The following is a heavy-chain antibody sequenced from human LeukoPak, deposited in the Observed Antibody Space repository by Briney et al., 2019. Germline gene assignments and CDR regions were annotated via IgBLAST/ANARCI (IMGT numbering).Heavy chain of an antibody. CDR2: IYYSGST. D-gene: IGHD6-13*01. Sequence: SETLSLTCTVSGGSISSYYWSWIRQPPGKGLEWIGYIYYSGSTNYNPSLKSRVTISVDTSKNQFSLKLSSVTAADTAVYYCARAGYSSSWYAGEYNWFDPWGQGTLVTVSS. CDR1: GGSISSYY. J-gene: IGHJ5*02. V-gene: IGHV4-59*01. CDR3: ARAGYSSSWYAGEYNWFDP.